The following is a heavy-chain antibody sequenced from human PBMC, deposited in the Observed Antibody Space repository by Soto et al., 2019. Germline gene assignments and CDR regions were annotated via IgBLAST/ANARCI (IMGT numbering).Heavy chain of an antibody. J-gene: IGHJ4*02. CDR2: IIPIFGTA. V-gene: IGHV1-69*13. CDR3: ARPKNRRDGYNYDY. CDR1: GGTFSSYA. Sequence: ASVKVSCKASGGTFSSYAISWVRQAPGRGLEWMGGIIPIFGTANYAQKFQGRVTITADESTSTAYMELSSLRSEDTAVYYCARPKNRRDGYNYDYWGQGTLVTVPS. D-gene: IGHD5-12*01.